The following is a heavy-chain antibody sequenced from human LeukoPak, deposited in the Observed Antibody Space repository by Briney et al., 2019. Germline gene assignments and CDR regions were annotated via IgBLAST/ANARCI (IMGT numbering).Heavy chain of an antibody. V-gene: IGHV4-4*02. CDR2: IYHSGST. D-gene: IGHD3-3*01. CDR3: ARSSPAKVLRFLEWSLDYYYYGMDV. J-gene: IGHJ6*02. Sequence: SETLSLTCAVSGGSISSSNWWSWVRQPPGKGLEWIGEIYHSGSTNYNPSLKSRVTISVDKSKNQFSLKLSSVTAADTAVYYCARSSPAKVLRFLEWSLDYYYYGMDVWGQGTTVTVSS. CDR1: GGSISSSNW.